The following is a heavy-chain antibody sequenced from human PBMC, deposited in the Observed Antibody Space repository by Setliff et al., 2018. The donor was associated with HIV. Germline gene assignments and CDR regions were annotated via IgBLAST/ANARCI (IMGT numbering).Heavy chain of an antibody. D-gene: IGHD3-10*01. CDR2: MNPSGAT. V-gene: IGHV1-8*02. CDR3: ARVISGRGRELPDFDY. Sequence: GGSVKVSCKASGYTLTNYDINWVRQATGQGLEWMGWMNPSGATGYAQEFQGRVTMTRDTSISTAYMELSSLRSEDTAVYYCARVISGRGRELPDFDYWGQGTQVTVSS. CDR1: GYTLTNYD. J-gene: IGHJ4*02.